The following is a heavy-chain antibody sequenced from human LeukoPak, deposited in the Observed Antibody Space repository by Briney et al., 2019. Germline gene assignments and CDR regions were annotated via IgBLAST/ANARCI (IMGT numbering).Heavy chain of an antibody. CDR2: INHSGST. J-gene: IGHJ3*02. V-gene: IGHV4-34*01. D-gene: IGHD3-22*01. CDR1: GGSFSGYY. CDR3: ARVHYYDSSGYGLMNAFDI. Sequence: PSETLSLTCAVYGGSFSGYYWSWIRQPPGKGLEWIGEINHSGSTNYNPSLKSRVTISVDTSKNQFSLKLSSVTAADTAVYYCARVHYYDSSGYGLMNAFDIWGQGTMVAVSS.